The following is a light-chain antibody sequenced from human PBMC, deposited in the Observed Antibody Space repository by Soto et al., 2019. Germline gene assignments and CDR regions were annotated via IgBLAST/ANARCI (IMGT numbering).Light chain of an antibody. J-gene: IGLJ2*01. CDR2: DVN. V-gene: IGLV2-8*01. CDR3: SSYAGNNNLA. Sequence: QSALTQPASVSGSAGQSITISCTGTSSDIGGYDFVSWYQQHPGKAPKLLISDVNKRPSGVPDRFSGSKSGNRASLTVSGLQAEDEADYYCSSYAGNNNLAFGGGTKLTVL. CDR1: SSDIGGYDF.